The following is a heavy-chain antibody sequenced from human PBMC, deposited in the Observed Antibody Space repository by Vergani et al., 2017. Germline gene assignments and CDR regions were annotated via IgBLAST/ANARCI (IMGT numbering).Heavy chain of an antibody. Sequence: QVQLVQSGSELKKPGASVKVSCKASGYTFTTFAMNWVRQAPGQGLEWMGWINTNTGNPTYAQGFTGRFVFSLDTSVTTAYLQISGLKAEDTAVYYCARATRSMVRGLTYYFDYWGQGTLVTVSS. J-gene: IGHJ4*02. D-gene: IGHD3-10*01. V-gene: IGHV7-4-1*02. CDR3: ARATRSMVRGLTYYFDY. CDR2: INTNTGNP. CDR1: GYTFTTFA.